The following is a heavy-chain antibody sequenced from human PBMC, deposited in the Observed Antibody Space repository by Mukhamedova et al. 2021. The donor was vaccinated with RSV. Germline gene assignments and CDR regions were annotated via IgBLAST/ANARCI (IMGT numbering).Heavy chain of an antibody. D-gene: IGHD2-8*02. CDR2: INGRTGDT. Sequence: GQSLEWMGWINGRTGDTTYSQRFQGRVAITRDTSTSTAYMELSTLTSEDTAVYYCARRYCPGSNCHGAFAYWGQGTLVIVSS. CDR3: ARRYCPGSNCHGAFAY. V-gene: IGHV1-3*01. J-gene: IGHJ4*02.